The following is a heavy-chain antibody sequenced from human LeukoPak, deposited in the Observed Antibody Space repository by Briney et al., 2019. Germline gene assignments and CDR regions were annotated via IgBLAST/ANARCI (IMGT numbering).Heavy chain of an antibody. CDR2: ISYDGSNK. CDR3: AKDSSNTYYYDSSGYYPLDY. CDR1: GFTFSSYG. Sequence: GGSLRLSCAASGFTFSSYGMHWVRQAPGKGLEWVAVISYDGSNKYYADSVKGRFTISRDNSKNTLYLQMNSLRAEDTAVYYCAKDSSNTYYYDSSGYYPLDYWGQGTLVTVSS. V-gene: IGHV3-30*18. D-gene: IGHD3-22*01. J-gene: IGHJ4*02.